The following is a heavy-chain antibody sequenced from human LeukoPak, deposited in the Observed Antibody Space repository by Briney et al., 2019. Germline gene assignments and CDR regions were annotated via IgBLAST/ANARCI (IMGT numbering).Heavy chain of an antibody. CDR3: ARGVRYSGSPKWFDP. J-gene: IGHJ5*02. D-gene: IGHD1-26*01. CDR1: GGTFSSYA. CDR2: IIPISGTA. V-gene: IGHV1-69*05. Sequence: SSVKVSCKASGGTFSSYAISWVRQAPGQGLEWMGGIIPISGTANYAQKFQGRVTITTDESTSTAYMELSSLRSEDTAVYYCARGVRYSGSPKWFDPWGQGTLVTVSS.